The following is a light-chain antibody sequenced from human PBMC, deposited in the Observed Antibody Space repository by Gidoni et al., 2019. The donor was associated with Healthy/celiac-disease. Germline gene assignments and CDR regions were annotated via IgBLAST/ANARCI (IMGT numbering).Light chain of an antibody. CDR2: AAS. CDR1: QGIRNE. Sequence: DIQMTQSPSSLSASLGDRVTITGRARQGIRNELGWYQQKPGNAPKRLLYAASSLQSGVPSGFSGSGSGTSFTLPISSLQPEDFAPSYCLQHNSYPRLTFGGXTKLEIK. V-gene: IGKV1-17*01. CDR3: LQHNSYPRLT. J-gene: IGKJ4*01.